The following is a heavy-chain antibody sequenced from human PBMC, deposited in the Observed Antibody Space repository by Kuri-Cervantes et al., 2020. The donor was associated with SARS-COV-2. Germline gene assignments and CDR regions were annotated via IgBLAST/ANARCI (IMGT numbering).Heavy chain of an antibody. D-gene: IGHD4-17*01. CDR1: GFTFSSYS. J-gene: IGHJ4*02. Sequence: GGSLRLSCAASGFTFSSYSMNWVRQAPGQGLEWVSYISSSSSTIYYADSVKGRFTISRDNAKNSLYLQMNSLRAEDTAVYYCARGKDHYGDYGYYFDYWGQGTLVTVSS. CDR2: ISSSSSTI. V-gene: IGHV3-48*01. CDR3: ARGKDHYGDYGYYFDY.